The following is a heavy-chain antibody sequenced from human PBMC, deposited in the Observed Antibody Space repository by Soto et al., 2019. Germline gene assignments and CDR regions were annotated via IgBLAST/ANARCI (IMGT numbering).Heavy chain of an antibody. V-gene: IGHV3-23*01. CDR2: ISGSGGST. CDR3: AKDPFASARSSSWYGY. CDR1: GFTFSSYA. Sequence: GGSLRLSCAASGFTFSSYAMSWVRQAPGKGLEWVSAISGSGGSTYYADSVKGRFTISRDNSKNTLYLQMNSLRAEDTAVYYCAKDPFASARSSSWYGYWGQGTLVTVSS. J-gene: IGHJ4*02. D-gene: IGHD6-13*01.